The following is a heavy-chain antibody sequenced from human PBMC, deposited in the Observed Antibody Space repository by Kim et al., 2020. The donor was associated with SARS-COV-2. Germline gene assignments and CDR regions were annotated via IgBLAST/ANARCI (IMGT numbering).Heavy chain of an antibody. V-gene: IGHV1-3*01. CDR3: RLTYKSRHRETTVVKNWGDYYYGMDV. Sequence: ASVKVSCKASGYTFTSYAMHWVRQAPGQRLEWMGWINAGNGNTKYSQKFQGRVTITRDTSASTAYMELSSLRSEDTAVYYCRLTYKSRHRETTVVKNWGDYYYGMDVWGQGTTVTVSS. CDR2: INAGNGNT. D-gene: IGHD4-17*01. J-gene: IGHJ6*02. CDR1: GYTFTSYA.